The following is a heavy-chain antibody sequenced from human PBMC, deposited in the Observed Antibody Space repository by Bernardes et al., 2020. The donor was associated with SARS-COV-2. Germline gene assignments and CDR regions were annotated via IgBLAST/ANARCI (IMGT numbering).Heavy chain of an antibody. CDR2: ISSSGSTI. CDR3: ARDRILRLGELSLYFSYYYYGMDV. CDR1: GFTFSSYE. V-gene: IGHV3-48*03. J-gene: IGHJ6*02. D-gene: IGHD3-16*02. Sequence: GGSLRLSCAASGFTFSSYEMNWVRQAPGKGLEWVSYISSSGSTIYYADSVKGRFTISRDNAKNSLYLQMNSLRAEDTAVYYCARDRILRLGELSLYFSYYYYGMDVWGQGTTVTVSS.